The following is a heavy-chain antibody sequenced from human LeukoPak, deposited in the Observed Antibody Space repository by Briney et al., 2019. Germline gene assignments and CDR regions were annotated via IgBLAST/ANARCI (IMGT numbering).Heavy chain of an antibody. CDR2: ISAYNGNT. V-gene: IGHV1-18*01. D-gene: IGHD3-9*01. CDR3: ARVPRDYDILTGALDY. CDR1: RYTFTSFG. J-gene: IGHJ4*02. Sequence: AAVKVSCKASRYTFTSFGISWVRQAPGQGLEWMGWISAYNGNTNYAQKLQGRVTMTTDTSTSTAYMELRSLRSDDTAVYYCARVPRDYDILTGALDYWGQGTLVTVSS.